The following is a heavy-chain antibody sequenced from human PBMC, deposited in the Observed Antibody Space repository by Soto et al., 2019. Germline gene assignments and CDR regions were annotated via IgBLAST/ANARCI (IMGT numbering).Heavy chain of an antibody. CDR2: ISGSGGST. D-gene: IGHD3-3*01. Sequence: EVQLLESGGGLVQPGGSLRLSCAASGFTFSSYAMSWVRQAPGKGLEWVSVISGSGGSTYYADSVKGRFTISRDNSKNTLYLQMNSLRAEDTAVHYCAKAISNTVFGVNSVFDYWGQGTLVTVSS. J-gene: IGHJ4*02. V-gene: IGHV3-23*01. CDR3: AKAISNTVFGVNSVFDY. CDR1: GFTFSSYA.